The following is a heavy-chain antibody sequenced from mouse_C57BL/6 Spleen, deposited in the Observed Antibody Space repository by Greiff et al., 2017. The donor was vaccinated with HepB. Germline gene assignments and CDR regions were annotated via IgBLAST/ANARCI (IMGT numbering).Heavy chain of an antibody. V-gene: IGHV1-55*01. J-gene: IGHJ2*01. Sequence: QVPLQQPGAALVKPGASVTLSCQASGYTFTSYWLTWVKQRPGHGLEWIGDIYPGSGSTNYNEKFKSKATLTVDTSSSTAYMQLSSLTSEDSAVYYCARYGSSPLDYWGQGTTLTVSS. D-gene: IGHD1-1*01. CDR2: IYPGSGST. CDR1: GYTFTSYW. CDR3: ARYGSSPLDY.